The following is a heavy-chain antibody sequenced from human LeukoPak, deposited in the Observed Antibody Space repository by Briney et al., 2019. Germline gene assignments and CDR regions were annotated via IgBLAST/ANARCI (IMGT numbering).Heavy chain of an antibody. V-gene: IGHV3-53*01. CDR3: AREANRVPGTMYFDY. Sequence: GGSLRLSCAASGFTVSSNYMTWVRQAPGKGLEWVSVVDNVGNTYYADSLKGRFTISRDNSKNTLYLQMNSLRAEDTAVYYCAREANRVPGTMYFDYWGQGTLVTVSS. CDR2: VDNVGNT. J-gene: IGHJ4*02. D-gene: IGHD2-2*01. CDR1: GFTVSSNY.